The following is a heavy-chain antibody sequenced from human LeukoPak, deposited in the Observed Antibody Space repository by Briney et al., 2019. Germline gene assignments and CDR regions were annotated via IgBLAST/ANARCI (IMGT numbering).Heavy chain of an antibody. CDR3: ARRVTGYSYEEGNWFDP. D-gene: IGHD5-18*01. CDR1: GGTFSSYA. Sequence: SVKVSCKASGGTFSSYAISWVRQAPGQGLEWMGGIIPVFGTANYAQKFQGRVTITTDESTSTAYMELSSLRSEDTAVYYCARRVTGYSYEEGNWFDPWGQGTLVTVSS. CDR2: IIPVFGTA. V-gene: IGHV1-69*05. J-gene: IGHJ5*02.